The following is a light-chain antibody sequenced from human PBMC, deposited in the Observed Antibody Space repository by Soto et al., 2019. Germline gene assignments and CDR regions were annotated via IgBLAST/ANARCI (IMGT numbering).Light chain of an antibody. J-gene: IGKJ1*01. CDR3: HQYASSTGT. CDR1: QSVSSSY. CDR2: DAS. Sequence: EIVMTQSPGTLSLSPGERATLSCRASQSVSSSYLAWYQRKPGQAPRLLIYDASSRATGIPDRFSGSGSGTEFTLTISRLEPEDSAVYYCHQYASSTGTFGQGTKVDNK. V-gene: IGKV3-20*01.